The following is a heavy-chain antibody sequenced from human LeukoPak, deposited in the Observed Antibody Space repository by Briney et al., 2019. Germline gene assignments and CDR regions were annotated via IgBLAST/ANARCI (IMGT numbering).Heavy chain of an antibody. CDR1: GGSISSSNW. CDR3: ARVGVVVAATTPFDY. Sequence: SETLSLTCAVSGGSISSSNWWRWVRQPPGKGLEWIGEIYHSGSTNYNPSLKSRVTISVDKSKNQFSLKLSSVTAADTAVYYCARVGVVVAATTPFDYWGQGTLVTVSS. V-gene: IGHV4-4*02. J-gene: IGHJ4*02. D-gene: IGHD2-15*01. CDR2: IYHSGST.